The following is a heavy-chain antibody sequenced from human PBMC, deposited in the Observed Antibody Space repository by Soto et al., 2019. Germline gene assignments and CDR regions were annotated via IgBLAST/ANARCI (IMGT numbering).Heavy chain of an antibody. J-gene: IGHJ6*02. D-gene: IGHD6-13*01. CDR2: ISYDGSNK. CDR1: GFTFSSYG. V-gene: IGHV3-30*18. Sequence: PGGSLRLSCAASGFTFSSYGMHWVRQAPGKGLEWVAVISYDGSNKYYVDSVKGRFTISRDNSKNTLYLQMNSLRAEDTAVYYCAKDEGYSSSWMDVWGQGTTVTVSS. CDR3: AKDEGYSSSWMDV.